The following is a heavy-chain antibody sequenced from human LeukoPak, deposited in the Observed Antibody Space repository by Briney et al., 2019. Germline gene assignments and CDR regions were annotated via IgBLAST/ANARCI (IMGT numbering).Heavy chain of an antibody. V-gene: IGHV1-46*01. J-gene: IGHJ5*02. Sequence: ASVKVSCKASGYTFTSYYMHWVRQAPGQGLEWMGIINPSGGSTSYAQKFQGRVTMTRNTSISTAYMEPSSLRSEDTAVYYCASAYGSGSYYNIDWFDPWGQGTLVTVSS. D-gene: IGHD3-10*01. CDR1: GYTFTSYY. CDR3: ASAYGSGSYYNIDWFDP. CDR2: INPSGGST.